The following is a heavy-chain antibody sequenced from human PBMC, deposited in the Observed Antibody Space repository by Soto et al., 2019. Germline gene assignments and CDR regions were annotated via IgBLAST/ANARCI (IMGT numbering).Heavy chain of an antibody. J-gene: IGHJ5*02. CDR3: ARGQLDSRWFDP. D-gene: IGHD6-6*01. V-gene: IGHV4-4*02. Sequence: QVQLQESGPGLVKPSGTLSLTCAVSSGSISSSNWCSLVRQPPGEGLEWFGEIYHSGSTNYNPSLKARVTMSVDKAKNQFSVKLSAVTAADTAVYYCARGQLDSRWFDPWGQGTLVTVCS. CDR1: SGSISSSNW. CDR2: IYHSGST.